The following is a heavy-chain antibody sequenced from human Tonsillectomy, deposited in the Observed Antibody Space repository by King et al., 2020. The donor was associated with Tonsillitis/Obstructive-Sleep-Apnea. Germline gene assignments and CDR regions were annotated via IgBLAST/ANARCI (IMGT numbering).Heavy chain of an antibody. CDR2: ISSSSSYT. CDR3: ARMGYCSSTSCYTDYYYYYMDV. V-gene: IGHV3-11*05. Sequence: VQLVESGGGLVKPGGSLRLSCAASGFTFSDYYMSWIRQAPGKGLEWVSYISSSSSYTNYADSVKGRFTISRDNAKNSLYLQMNSLRAEDTAVYYCARMGYCSSTSCYTDYYYYYMDVWGKGTTVTVSS. D-gene: IGHD2-2*02. CDR1: GFTFSDYY. J-gene: IGHJ6*03.